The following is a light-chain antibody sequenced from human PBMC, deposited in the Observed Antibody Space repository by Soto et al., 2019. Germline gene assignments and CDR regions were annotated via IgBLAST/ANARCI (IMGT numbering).Light chain of an antibody. CDR1: SSNIGINA. J-gene: IGLJ1*01. V-gene: IGLV1-44*01. CDR2: SNN. Sequence: QPVLTQPPSASGTPGQRVTISCSGSSSNIGINAVNWYQQLPGTAPKLLIYSNNQRPSGVPDRFSGSKSGTSASLAISGLQSEDEADYYCAAWDDSLNGLVFGTGTKLTVL. CDR3: AAWDDSLNGLV.